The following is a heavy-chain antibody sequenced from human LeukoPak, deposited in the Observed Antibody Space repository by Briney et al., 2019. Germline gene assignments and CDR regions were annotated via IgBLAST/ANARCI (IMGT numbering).Heavy chain of an antibody. J-gene: IGHJ4*02. V-gene: IGHV2-70*01. CDR2: IDWDDDK. Sequence: SGPALVKPTQTLTVTCTFSGFSLITSGMCVSWIRQPPGKALEWLALIDWDDDKSYSASLKTRLTISRDTSRNQVVPTMTNMDPVDTATYYCARGSSHGFDYWGQGTLVTVSS. CDR1: GFSLITSGMC. CDR3: ARGSSHGFDY.